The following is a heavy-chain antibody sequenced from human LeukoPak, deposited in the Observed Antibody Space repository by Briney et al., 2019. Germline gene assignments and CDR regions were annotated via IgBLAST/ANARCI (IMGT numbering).Heavy chain of an antibody. CDR3: ARWASIPRQPRGFFDH. J-gene: IGHJ4*02. D-gene: IGHD2-2*02. V-gene: IGHV4-38-2*02. CDR1: GDSVTNDFF. Sequence: SSETLSLTCTVSGDSVTNDFFWGWVRQPPGKELEWIGSFCLGRDTYYRPSLKSRVTISVDTSKNQFSLNLNSVTAADTAVYYCARWASIPRQPRGFFDHWGQGTLVTVSS. CDR2: FCLGRDT.